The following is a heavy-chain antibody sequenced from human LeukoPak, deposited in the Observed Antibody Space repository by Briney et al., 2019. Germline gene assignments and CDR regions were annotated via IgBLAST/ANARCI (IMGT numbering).Heavy chain of an antibody. Sequence: PGRSLRLSCAASGFTFDDYAMHWVRQAPGKGLEWVSGISWNSGSIGYADSVKGRFTIFRDNAKNSLYLQMNSLRAEDMALYYCAKAISLTATAPLDYWGQGTLVTVSS. J-gene: IGHJ4*02. D-gene: IGHD3-16*01. CDR2: ISWNSGSI. CDR1: GFTFDDYA. CDR3: AKAISLTATAPLDY. V-gene: IGHV3-9*03.